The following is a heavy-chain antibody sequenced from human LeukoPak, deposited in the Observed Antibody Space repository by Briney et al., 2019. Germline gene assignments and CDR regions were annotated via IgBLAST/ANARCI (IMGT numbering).Heavy chain of an antibody. J-gene: IGHJ5*02. CDR1: GGSISSGGYY. CDR2: IYYSGST. D-gene: IGHD1-1*01. V-gene: IGHV4-31*03. Sequence: SETLSLTCTVSGGSISSGGYYWSWIRQHPGKGLEWIGYIYYSGSTYYNPSLKSRVTISVDTSKNQFSLKLSSVTAADTAVYYCARGVSGSSPGYIDPWGQGTLVTVSS. CDR3: ARGVSGSSPGYIDP.